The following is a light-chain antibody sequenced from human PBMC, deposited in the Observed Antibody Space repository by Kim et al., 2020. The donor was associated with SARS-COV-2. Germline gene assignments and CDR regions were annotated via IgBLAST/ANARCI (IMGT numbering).Light chain of an antibody. CDR2: ARS. V-gene: IGLV3-19*01. J-gene: IGLJ3*02. CDR1: SLRSYS. Sequence: SSELTQDPAVSVALGQTVRITCHGDSLRSYSASWYQQKPGQAPILVVYARSNRPSGIPDRFPAPSSGNTASLPITGAQAEDEAAYYCNSRARTGKRVFGG. CDR3: NSRARTGKRV.